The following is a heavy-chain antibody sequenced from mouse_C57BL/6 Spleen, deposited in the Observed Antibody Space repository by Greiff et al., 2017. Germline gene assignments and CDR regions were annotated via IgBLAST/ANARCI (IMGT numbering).Heavy chain of an antibody. CDR3: ARHGRQPHLYFEV. V-gene: IGHV1-55*01. J-gene: IGHJ1*03. CDR2: IYPGSGST. D-gene: IGHD1-1*01. CDR1: GYTFTSYW. Sequence: VQLQQPGAELVKPGASVKMSCKASGYTFTSYWITWVQQRPGQGLEWIGDIYPGSGSTNYNEKFKSKATLTVDTTSSTAYKQLSSLTSEDSAVDYCARHGRQPHLYFEVWGTGTTVTVSS.